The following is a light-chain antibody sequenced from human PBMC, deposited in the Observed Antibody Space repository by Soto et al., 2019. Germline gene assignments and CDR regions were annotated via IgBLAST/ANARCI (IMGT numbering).Light chain of an antibody. CDR1: SSNIGAGYD. J-gene: IGLJ3*02. Sequence: QSVLTQPPSVSGAPGQRVTISCTGSSSNIGAGYDVHWYQQLPGTAPKLLIHGNSNRPSGVPDRVSGSKSGTSASLAITGLQAEDEADYYCQSYDNSLSGAWVFGGGTKLTVL. CDR3: QSYDNSLSGAWV. CDR2: GNS. V-gene: IGLV1-40*01.